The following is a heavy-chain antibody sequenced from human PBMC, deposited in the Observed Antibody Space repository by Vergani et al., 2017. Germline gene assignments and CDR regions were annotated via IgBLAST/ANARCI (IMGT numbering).Heavy chain of an antibody. V-gene: IGHV3-66*02. Sequence: VQLVESGGGVVQPGGSLRLSCAASGFTFSSYAMSWVRQAPGKGLEWVSVIYSGGSTYYADSVKGRFTISRDNSKNTLYLQMNSLRAEDTAVYYCARAIVDYGVDYWGQGTLVTVSS. CDR1: GFTFSSYA. CDR3: ARAIVDYGVDY. D-gene: IGHD4-17*01. CDR2: IYSGGST. J-gene: IGHJ4*02.